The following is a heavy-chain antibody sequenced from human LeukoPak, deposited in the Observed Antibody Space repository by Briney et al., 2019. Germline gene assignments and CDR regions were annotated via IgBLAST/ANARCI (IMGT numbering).Heavy chain of an antibody. Sequence: GGSLRLPCAASGFTFSSHGMHWVRQAPGKGLEWVALIWYDGSNKYNADSAKGRFTISRDNSKNTLYLQMNSLRAEDTAVYYCARDQGKGSGSYYGMDFWGQGSLVTVSS. D-gene: IGHD3-10*01. CDR3: ARDQGKGSGSYYGMDF. J-gene: IGHJ4*02. CDR2: IWYDGSNK. CDR1: GFTFSSHG. V-gene: IGHV3-33*01.